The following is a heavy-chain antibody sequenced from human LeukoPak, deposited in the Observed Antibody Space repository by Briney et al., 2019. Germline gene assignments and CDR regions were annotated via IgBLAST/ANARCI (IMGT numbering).Heavy chain of an antibody. CDR3: ARDSFFGSGSYYSGIYY. CDR2: ISSSSSTI. J-gene: IGHJ4*02. Sequence: GGSLRLSCAASGFTFSTYGMNWVRQAPGKGLQWVSYISSSSSTIYYADSVKGRFTISRDNAKNSLYLQMNSLRAEDTAVYYCARDSFFGSGSYYSGIYYWGQGTLVTVSS. CDR1: GFTFSTYG. V-gene: IGHV3-48*04. D-gene: IGHD3-10*01.